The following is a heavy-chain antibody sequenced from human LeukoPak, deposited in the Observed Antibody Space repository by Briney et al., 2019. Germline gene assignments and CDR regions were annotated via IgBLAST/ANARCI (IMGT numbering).Heavy chain of an antibody. Sequence: ASVKVSCKASGYTFTSYGISWVRQAPGQGLEWIGSISAYNGNTNYAKKIQGRVTMTTDTSTSTAYMELGSLRSDDTAVYYCARSSAGSGYYYLYYFDYWGQGTLVTVSS. D-gene: IGHD3-22*01. CDR2: ISAYNGNT. CDR3: ARSSAGSGYYYLYYFDY. V-gene: IGHV1-18*01. CDR1: GYTFTSYG. J-gene: IGHJ4*02.